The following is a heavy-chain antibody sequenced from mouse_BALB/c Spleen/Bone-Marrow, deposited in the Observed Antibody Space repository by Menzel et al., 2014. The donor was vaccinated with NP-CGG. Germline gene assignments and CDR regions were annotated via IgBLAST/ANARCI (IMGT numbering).Heavy chain of an antibody. CDR2: INGNGGST. Sequence: EVMLVESGGGLVQPGGSLKLSCAASGFTFSNYGMSWVRQTPDKRLELVATINGNGGSTYYPDSVKGRFTISRDTAKNTLYLQMSSLKSEETAMYYCVRGNYGNYVDYFDVWGQGTTLTVSS. D-gene: IGHD2-1*01. V-gene: IGHV5-6-3*01. CDR3: VRGNYGNYVDYFDV. CDR1: GFTFSNYG. J-gene: IGHJ2*01.